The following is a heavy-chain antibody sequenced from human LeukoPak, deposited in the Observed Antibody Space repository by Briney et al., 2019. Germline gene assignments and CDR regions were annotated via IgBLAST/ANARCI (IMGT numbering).Heavy chain of an antibody. D-gene: IGHD3-9*01. CDR3: ARGLGDYNTDWFPVSGY. V-gene: IGHV1-8*01. J-gene: IGHJ4*02. CDR1: GYTFTTHD. CDR2: MNPGSGDT. Sequence: GASVKVSCKASGYTFTTHDLTWARQATGQGLEWMGWMNPGSGDTAYAQKFQGRVTMTRDTSMSTAYMELNSLGSEDTAIYYCARGLGDYNTDWFPVSGYWGQGTPVTVSS.